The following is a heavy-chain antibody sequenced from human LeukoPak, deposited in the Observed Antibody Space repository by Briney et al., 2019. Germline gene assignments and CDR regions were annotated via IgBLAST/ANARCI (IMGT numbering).Heavy chain of an antibody. V-gene: IGHV3-23*01. J-gene: IGHJ4*02. Sequence: PGGSLRLSCAASGFTFVNYAMSWVRQAPGKGLEWVSAVVGGGSTTFYADSVQGRFTISRDNSRNTVYLRINSLRAEDTAVYYCAKARLSTGWAYNDYWGQGTLVTVSS. CDR2: VVGGGSTT. D-gene: IGHD2-8*02. CDR3: AKARLSTGWAYNDY. CDR1: GFTFVNYA.